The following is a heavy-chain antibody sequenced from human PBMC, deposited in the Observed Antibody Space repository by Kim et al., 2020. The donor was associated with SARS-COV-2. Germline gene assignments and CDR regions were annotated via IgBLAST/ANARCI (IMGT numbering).Heavy chain of an antibody. D-gene: IGHD6-13*01. CDR3: ARLAVYSSSWYTGDDAFDI. J-gene: IGHJ3*02. CDR1: GGSISSSSYY. V-gene: IGHV4-39*01. CDR2: IYYSGST. Sequence: SETLSLTCTVSGGSISSSSYYWGWIRQPPGKGLEWIGSIYYSGSTYYNPSLKSRVTISVDTSKNQFSLKLSSVTAADTAVYYCARLAVYSSSWYTGDDAFDIWGQGTMVTVSS.